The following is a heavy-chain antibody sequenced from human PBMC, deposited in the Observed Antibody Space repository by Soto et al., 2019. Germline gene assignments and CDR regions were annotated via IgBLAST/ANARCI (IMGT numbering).Heavy chain of an antibody. CDR1: GFTVSSNY. D-gene: IGHD3-10*01. CDR3: ARAHLWFGELSRFDP. CDR2: IYSGGST. Sequence: GGSLRLSCAASGFTVSSNYMSWGRQAPGKGLEWVSVIYSGGSTYYADSVKGRFTISRHNSKNTLYLQMNSLRAEDTAVYYCARAHLWFGELSRFDPWGQGTLVTVSS. V-gene: IGHV3-53*04. J-gene: IGHJ5*02.